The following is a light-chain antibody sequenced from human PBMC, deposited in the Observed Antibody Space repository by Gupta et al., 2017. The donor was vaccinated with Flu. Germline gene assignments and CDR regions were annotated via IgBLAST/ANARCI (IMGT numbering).Light chain of an antibody. CDR1: QSVRSY. V-gene: IGKV3-11*01. CDR3: QQHSTWPPST. Sequence: EIVLTQSPATLSLSPGERATLSCRASQSVRSYLAWYQQKPGQAPRLLIYDAANRDTGIPARFSGSGYGTDLTLTISSREPEDFAVYYCQQHSTWPPSTFGRGTKVEIK. CDR2: DAA. J-gene: IGKJ4*01.